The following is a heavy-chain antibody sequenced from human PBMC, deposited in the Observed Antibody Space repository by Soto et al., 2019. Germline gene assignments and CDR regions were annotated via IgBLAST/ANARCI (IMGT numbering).Heavy chain of an antibody. CDR1: GFTFSYYW. CDR3: ARGNRGAFDL. J-gene: IGHJ3*01. V-gene: IGHV3-74*01. CDR2: IHSDGSST. Sequence: GGALRLSCAASGFTFSYYWMHWVRQAPGQGLVWVSRIHSDGSSTTYADSVKGRFTISRDNAKNTLYLQMNSLRAEDTAVYYCARGNRGAFDLWGQGTMVTVSS. D-gene: IGHD4-4*01.